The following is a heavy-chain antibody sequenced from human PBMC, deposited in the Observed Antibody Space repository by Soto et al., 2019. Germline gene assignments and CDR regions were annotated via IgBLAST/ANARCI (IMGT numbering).Heavy chain of an antibody. V-gene: IGHV3-74*01. CDR3: AKDGRLGQFDY. J-gene: IGHJ4*02. CDR1: GFTLRGYW. D-gene: IGHD1-1*01. CDR2: INSDGSST. Sequence: EVQLVESGGGLVQPGGSLRLSCAASGFTLRGYWMHWVRQAPGKGLVWVSRINSDGSSTSYADSVKGRFTISRDNAKNTLYLQMNSLRAEDTDVYYCAKDGRLGQFDYWGQGTLVTASS.